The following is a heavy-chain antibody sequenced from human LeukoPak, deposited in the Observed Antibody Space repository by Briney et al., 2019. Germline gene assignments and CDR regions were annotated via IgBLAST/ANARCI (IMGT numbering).Heavy chain of an antibody. CDR1: GSSITTRGVG. CDR2: LYWNDDK. CDR3: AHRLGAVYDY. J-gene: IGHJ4*02. V-gene: IGHV2-5*01. Sequence: SGPTLVNPTHTLTLTCTFSGSSITTRGVGVGWIRQPPGKALEWLALLYWNDDKAYSPSLKSRLTITKDASKNQVVLIMTNMDPVDTATYYCAHRLGAVYDYWGQGTLVTVSS. D-gene: IGHD1-26*01.